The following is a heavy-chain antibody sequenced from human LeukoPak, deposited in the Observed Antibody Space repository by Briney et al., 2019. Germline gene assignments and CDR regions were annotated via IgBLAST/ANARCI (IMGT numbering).Heavy chain of an antibody. V-gene: IGHV1-2*02. J-gene: IGHJ4*02. D-gene: IGHD4-11*01. CDR3: ARALSNLRLYYFDY. CDR1: EYTLPGYY. CDR2: INPNSGGT. Sequence: ASVKVSGKALEYTLPGYYIHWLDQPLGKGLKWMGWINPNSGGTNYAQRFEGRVTVTRDTSISTAYMELSRLRSDDTAVYYCARALSNLRLYYFDYWGQGALVTVSS.